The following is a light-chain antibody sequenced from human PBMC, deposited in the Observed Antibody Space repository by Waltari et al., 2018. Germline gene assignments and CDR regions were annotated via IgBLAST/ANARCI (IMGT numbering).Light chain of an antibody. J-gene: IGLJ1*01. CDR1: NIESKS. Sequence: SYVLTQPPSVSVAPGETARITCWGNNIESKSVHWYRQRPGQAPVVVIAYDNDRAAGIPERFSGSNSGNTATLTISRVEAGDEADYYCQVWDANTDPGVFGTGTEVTVL. CDR3: QVWDANTDPGV. CDR2: YDN. V-gene: IGLV3-21*01.